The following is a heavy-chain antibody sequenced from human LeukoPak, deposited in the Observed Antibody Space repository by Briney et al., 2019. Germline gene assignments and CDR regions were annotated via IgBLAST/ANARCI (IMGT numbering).Heavy chain of an antibody. V-gene: IGHV3-43*02. CDR1: GFTFDDYA. CDR3: AKDKTAAAGDNFDY. CDR2: ISGDGGST. Sequence: GESLRLSCAASGFTFDDYAMHWVRQAPGKGLEWVSLISGDGGSTYYADSVKGRFTISRDNSKNSPYLQMNSLRTEDTALYYCAKDKTAAAGDNFDYWGQGTLVTVSS. J-gene: IGHJ4*02. D-gene: IGHD6-13*01.